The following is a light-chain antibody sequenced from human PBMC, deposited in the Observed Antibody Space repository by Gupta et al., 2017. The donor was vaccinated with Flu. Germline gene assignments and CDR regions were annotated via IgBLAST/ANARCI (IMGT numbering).Light chain of an antibody. Sequence: QSALTQPASVSGSLGQSITISCTGTRNDIGDYNYVSWYKQHPGKVPKLLIYEVSKRPSGVSNRVSGSKSGNTDSLNIFGLQTEDEADDECTSYRTDRTWVFGGGTELTVL. CDR1: RNDIGDYNY. V-gene: IGLV2-14*01. CDR2: EVS. CDR3: TSYRTDRTWV. J-gene: IGLJ2*01.